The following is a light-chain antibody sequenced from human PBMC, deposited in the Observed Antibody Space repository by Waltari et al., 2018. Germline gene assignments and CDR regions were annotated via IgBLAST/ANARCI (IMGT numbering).Light chain of an antibody. CDR1: QRISRW. J-gene: IGKJ4*01. V-gene: IGKV4-1*01. Sequence: DIQMTQSPSTLSASVGDRVTITCRASQRISRWLAWYQQKPGQPPKFLIHWASTRESGVPDRFSGSGSGTDFTLTISSLQAEDVAVYYCQQFYSTPLTFGGGTKVEIK. CDR3: QQFYSTPLT. CDR2: WAS.